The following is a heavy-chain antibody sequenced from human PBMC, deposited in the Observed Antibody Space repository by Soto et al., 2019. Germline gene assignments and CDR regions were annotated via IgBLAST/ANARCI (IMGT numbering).Heavy chain of an antibody. CDR2: IYHSGST. CDR3: ARGSTTEKVDS. J-gene: IGHJ4*02. V-gene: IGHV4-30-2*01. Sequence: SETLSLTCAVSGGSISSGGYSWSWFRQPPGKGLEWIGYIYHSGSTYYNPSLKSRVTISVDRSKNQFSLALTSVTAADTAMYYCARGSTTEKVDSWGQGILVTVSS. CDR1: GGSISSGGYS.